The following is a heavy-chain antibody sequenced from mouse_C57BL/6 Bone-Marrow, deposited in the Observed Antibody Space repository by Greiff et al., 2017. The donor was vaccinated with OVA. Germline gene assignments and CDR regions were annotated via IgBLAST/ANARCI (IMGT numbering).Heavy chain of an antibody. D-gene: IGHD1-3*01. CDR2: IYPRSGNT. Sequence: QVQLQQSGAELARPGASVKLSCKASGYTFTSYGISWVKQRTGQGLEWIGEIYPRSGNTYYNEKFKGKATLTADKSSSTAYMELRSLTSEDSAVYFCACGSSGGGWFAYWGQGTPVTVSA. V-gene: IGHV1-81*01. J-gene: IGHJ3*01. CDR1: GYTFTSYG. CDR3: ACGSSGGGWFAY.